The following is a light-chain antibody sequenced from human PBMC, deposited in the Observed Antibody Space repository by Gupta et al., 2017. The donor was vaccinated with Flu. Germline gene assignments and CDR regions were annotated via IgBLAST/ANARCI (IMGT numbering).Light chain of an antibody. J-gene: IGKJ1*01. CDR1: QGISSY. Sequence: PSSFSASTGDRVTITWRASQGISSYLAWYQQKPGKAPKLLIYAASTLKSGVPSRFSGSGSGTDFTLTISCLQSEDFATYYCQQDDSSPRTFGQGTXVEIK. V-gene: IGKV1-8*01. CDR2: AAS. CDR3: QQDDSSPRT.